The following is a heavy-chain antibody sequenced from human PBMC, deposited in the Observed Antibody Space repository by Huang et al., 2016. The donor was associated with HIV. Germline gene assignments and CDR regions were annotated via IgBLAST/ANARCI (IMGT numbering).Heavy chain of an antibody. V-gene: IGHV3-74*02. CDR2: IESDGSIT. CDR3: VRAREKGYDFWSGYRY. CDR1: GFIFSDYW. Sequence: EVELAESGGGSVRPGQSLRLSCVGFGFIFSDYWMHWVRQIPGKGLMWVARIESDGSITSDADSVKGRFTIYRDNARNTVYLQMSSLRVDDTAVYYCVRAREKGYDFWSGYRYWGQGAQVTVSS. D-gene: IGHD3-3*01. J-gene: IGHJ4*01.